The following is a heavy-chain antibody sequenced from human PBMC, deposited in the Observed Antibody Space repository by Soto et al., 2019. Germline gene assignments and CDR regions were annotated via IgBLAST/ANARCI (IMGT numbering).Heavy chain of an antibody. D-gene: IGHD3-3*01. Sequence: SETLSLTCTVSGGSISSYYWSWIRQPPGKGLEWIGYIYYSGSTNYNPSLKSRVTISVDTSKNQFSLKLSSVTAADTAVYYCARDLSPYYDFWSGYYHQDYYYMDVWGKGTTVTVSS. CDR1: GGSISSYY. J-gene: IGHJ6*03. V-gene: IGHV4-59*01. CDR2: IYYSGST. CDR3: ARDLSPYYDFWSGYYHQDYYYMDV.